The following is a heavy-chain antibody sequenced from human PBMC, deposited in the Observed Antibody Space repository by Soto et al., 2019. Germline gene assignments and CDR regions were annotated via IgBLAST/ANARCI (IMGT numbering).Heavy chain of an antibody. Sequence: QVQLQESGPGLVKPSQTLSVTCTVSGGSISRGNYYWNWIRQHPGKGLEWIGYIYYSGRTHYNPSLERRVTISVDTSKTQFSLNLSSVTAADTAVYYCARDGHGVSYYYYAMDVWGQGTTVTVSS. CDR2: IYYSGRT. J-gene: IGHJ6*02. D-gene: IGHD3-10*01. V-gene: IGHV4-31*03. CDR1: GGSISRGNYY. CDR3: ARDGHGVSYYYYAMDV.